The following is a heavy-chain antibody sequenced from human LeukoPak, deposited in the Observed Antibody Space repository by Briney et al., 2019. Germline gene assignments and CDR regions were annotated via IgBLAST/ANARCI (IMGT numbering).Heavy chain of an antibody. CDR1: GGSMSNYY. CDR3: ARGINVGATSF. Sequence: PSETLSLTCIVSGGSMSNYYWSWVRQPPGKGLEWIGCVHYSGSTKYNPSIKRRVIISIDTSKNKFSLEVTSVTAADTAVYFCARGINVGATSFWGQGALVTVSS. V-gene: IGHV4-59*01. D-gene: IGHD1-26*01. CDR2: VHYSGST. J-gene: IGHJ4*02.